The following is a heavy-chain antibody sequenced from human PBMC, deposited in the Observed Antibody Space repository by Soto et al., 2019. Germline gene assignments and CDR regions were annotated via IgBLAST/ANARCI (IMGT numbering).Heavy chain of an antibody. V-gene: IGHV3-64D*08. Sequence: EVQLVESGGGLVQPGGSLGLSCPAPGFPIISYALNWVRQAPGKGLESVSVTYSKGGSTHYADSVRGRFTISTDNSKNTLNLQMSSLRAEDTAVYYCVRDLWGFESWGQGTLVTVSS. CDR1: GFPIISYA. D-gene: IGHD3-16*01. CDR2: TYSKGGST. J-gene: IGHJ4*02. CDR3: VRDLWGFES.